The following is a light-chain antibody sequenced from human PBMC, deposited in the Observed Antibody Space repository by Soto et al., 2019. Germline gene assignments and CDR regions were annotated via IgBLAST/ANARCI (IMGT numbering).Light chain of an antibody. J-gene: IGKJ5*01. CDR3: QQRSNWPPF. V-gene: IGKV3-11*01. Sequence: EIVLTQSPGTLSLSPGERATLSCRASQSVSSNLAWYQQKPGQAPRLLIYGASTRATGIPARFSGSGSGTDFTLTISSLESEDFAVYYCQQRSNWPPFFGQGTRLDIK. CDR1: QSVSSN. CDR2: GAS.